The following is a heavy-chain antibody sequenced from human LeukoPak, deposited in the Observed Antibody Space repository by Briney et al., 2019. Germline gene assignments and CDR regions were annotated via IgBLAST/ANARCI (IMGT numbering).Heavy chain of an antibody. V-gene: IGHV3-23*01. J-gene: IGHJ5*02. CDR2: ISGSGGST. CDR3: AKDPRRYSSSAGWFDP. CDR1: GFTFSSYA. D-gene: IGHD6-6*01. Sequence: PGGSLRLSCAASGFTFSSYAMSWVRQAPGKGLEWVSAISGSGGSTYYADSVKGRFTISRDNAKNSLYLQMNSLRAEDTALYYCAKDPRRYSSSAGWFDPWGQGTLVTVSS.